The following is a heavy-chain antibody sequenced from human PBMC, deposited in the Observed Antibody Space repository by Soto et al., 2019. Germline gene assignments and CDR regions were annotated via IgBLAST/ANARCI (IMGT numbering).Heavy chain of an antibody. J-gene: IGHJ4*02. V-gene: IGHV3-72*01. CDR1: GFTFSDHY. CDR3: ARDVIYGSYYDY. D-gene: IGHD3-3*02. CDR2: TRNKANSYTT. Sequence: GGSLRLSCAASGFTFSDHYMDWVRQAPGKGLEWVGRTRNKANSYTTEYAASVKGRFTISRDDSKNSLYLQMNSLKTEDTAVYYCARDVIYGSYYDYWGQGTLVTVSS.